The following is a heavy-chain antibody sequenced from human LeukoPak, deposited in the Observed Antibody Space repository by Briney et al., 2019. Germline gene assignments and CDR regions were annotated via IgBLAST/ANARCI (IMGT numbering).Heavy chain of an antibody. CDR3: ARDLGATIFDFDY. CDR1: GFTFSSYE. V-gene: IGHV3-48*03. J-gene: IGHJ4*02. CDR2: ISSIGSTI. Sequence: PGGSLRLSCAASGFTFSSYEMNWVRQAPGKGLEWVSSISSIGSTIYYADSVKGRFTISRDNAKNSLYRQMNSLRVEDTAVYYCARDLGATIFDFDYWGQGTLVTVSS. D-gene: IGHD1-26*01.